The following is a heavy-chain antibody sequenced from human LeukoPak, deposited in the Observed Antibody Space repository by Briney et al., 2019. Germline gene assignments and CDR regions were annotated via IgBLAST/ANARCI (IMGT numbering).Heavy chain of an antibody. CDR2: INHSGST. Sequence: PSHTLTLTSAVYSGSCNGYYWNWIRQPPGKGLEWIGEINHSGSTNYNPSLKSRVTISVDTSKNQFSLKLSSVTAADTAVYYCARPHDYGDNVEDYWGQGTLVTVSS. J-gene: IGHJ4*02. CDR3: ARPHDYGDNVEDY. V-gene: IGHV4-34*01. D-gene: IGHD4-17*01. CDR1: SGSCNGYY.